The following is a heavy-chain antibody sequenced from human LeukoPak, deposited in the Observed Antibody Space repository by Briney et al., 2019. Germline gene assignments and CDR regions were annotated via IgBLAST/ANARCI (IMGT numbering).Heavy chain of an antibody. CDR3: TMEKYEMYY. CDR2: IKRKADGGTT. J-gene: IGHJ4*02. CDR1: GFTFSNAW. V-gene: IGHV3-15*01. D-gene: IGHD5-24*01. Sequence: SGGSLRLSCAASGFTFSNAWMSWVRQAPGKGLEWVGRIKRKADGGTTDYTAPVKGRFTISRDDSTNTLYLQLNSLRTEDTAVYFCTMEKYEMYYWGQGTLVTVSS.